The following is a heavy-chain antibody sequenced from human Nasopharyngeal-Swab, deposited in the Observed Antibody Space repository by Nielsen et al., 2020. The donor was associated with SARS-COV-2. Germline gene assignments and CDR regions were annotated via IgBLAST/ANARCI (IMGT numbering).Heavy chain of an antibody. J-gene: IGHJ4*02. D-gene: IGHD3-3*01. Sequence: GESLKISCAASGFTFSSYWMHWVRQAPGKGLVWVSRINSDGSSTSHADSVKGRFTISRDNAKNTLYLQMNSLRAEDTAVYYCAKGESITIFGVGGTYFDYWGQGTLVTVSS. CDR3: AKGESITIFGVGGTYFDY. V-gene: IGHV3-74*01. CDR2: INSDGSST. CDR1: GFTFSSYW.